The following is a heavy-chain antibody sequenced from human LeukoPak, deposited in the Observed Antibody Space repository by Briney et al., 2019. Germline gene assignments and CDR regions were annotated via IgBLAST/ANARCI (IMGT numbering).Heavy chain of an antibody. D-gene: IGHD6-13*01. CDR2: IYHSGRT. CDR1: GGSISSSNW. Sequence: PSETLSLTCAVSGGSISSSNWWSWVRQPPGKGLEWMGGIYHSGRTNYNPSLKSRVAISVDKSTTQFSLTLSSVTAADTAVYYCATIAAAGTENWFDPWGKGTLVTVSS. V-gene: IGHV4-4*02. J-gene: IGHJ5*02. CDR3: ATIAAAGTENWFDP.